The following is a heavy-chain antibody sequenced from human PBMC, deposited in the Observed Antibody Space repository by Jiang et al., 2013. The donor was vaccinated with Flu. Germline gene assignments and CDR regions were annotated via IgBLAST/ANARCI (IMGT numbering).Heavy chain of an antibody. J-gene: IGHJ4*02. Sequence: LLKPSETLSLTCAVYGGSFSGYYWSWIRQPPGKGLEWIGEINHSGSTNYNPSLKSRVTISVDTSKNQFSLKLSSVTAADTAVYYCARGGYCSSTSCYGGRFNYWGQGTLVTVSS. CDR1: GGSFSGYY. CDR2: INHSGST. D-gene: IGHD2-2*01. CDR3: ARGGYCSSTSCYGGRFNY. V-gene: IGHV4-34*01.